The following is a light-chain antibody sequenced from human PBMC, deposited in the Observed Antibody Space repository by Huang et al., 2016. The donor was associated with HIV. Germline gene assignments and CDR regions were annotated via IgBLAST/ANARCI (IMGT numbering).Light chain of an antibody. Sequence: EIVMTQSPGTLSVAPGERATLSCRASQNINTNLAWFQQKPGQAPRLLIYAASTRIADFPARFSGSGSRTEFTLTISSLQSEDIAVYYCQQYNDWPRSFGQGTKVEIK. J-gene: IGKJ1*01. CDR3: QQYNDWPRS. CDR2: AAS. V-gene: IGKV3-15*01. CDR1: QNINTN.